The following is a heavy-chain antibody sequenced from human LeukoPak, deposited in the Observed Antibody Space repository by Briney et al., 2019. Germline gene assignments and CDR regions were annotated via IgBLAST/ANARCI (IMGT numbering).Heavy chain of an antibody. Sequence: GGSLRLSCITSGFTFSSYWMSWVRQAPGKGLEWVANIKPDGSERYYVDSVKGRFTISRDNAKNSLYLQMNSLRAEDTAVYYCARDSSPTVTTTDDYWGQGTLVTVSS. CDR2: IKPDGSER. CDR1: GFTFSSYW. CDR3: ARDSSPTVTTTDDY. D-gene: IGHD4-17*01. V-gene: IGHV3-7*01. J-gene: IGHJ4*02.